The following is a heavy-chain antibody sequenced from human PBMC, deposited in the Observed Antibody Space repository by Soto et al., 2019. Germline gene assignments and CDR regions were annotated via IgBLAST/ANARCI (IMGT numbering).Heavy chain of an antibody. CDR1: GFTFSSYW. CDR2: IKSDGSGT. CDR3: ARGDGDYYDGNGYLGRH. Sequence: EVQLVESGAGLVQPGGSLRLSCAASGFTFSSYWMHWVRQAPGKGLVWVSRIKSDGSGTYYADSVKGRLTISRDNAKNTLYLQMNSLRAEDTAVYYCARGDGDYYDGNGYLGRHWGQGTLVTVSS. J-gene: IGHJ4*02. V-gene: IGHV3-74*01. D-gene: IGHD3-22*01.